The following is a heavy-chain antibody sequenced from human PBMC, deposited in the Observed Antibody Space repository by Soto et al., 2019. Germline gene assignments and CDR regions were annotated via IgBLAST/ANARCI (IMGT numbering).Heavy chain of an antibody. CDR1: GYTFSNYA. V-gene: IGHV1-3*01. D-gene: IGHD6-6*01. CDR2: INAGNGNT. CDR3: ARDKPIVLSLGFYYNGMDV. Sequence: GASVKVSCKASGYTFSNYAMHWVRQAPGQRLEWMGWINAGNGNTKYSQKIQGRVTITRDTSASTGYMEMSSLRSEDTAVYYCARDKPIVLSLGFYYNGMDVWGQGTTVTVSS. J-gene: IGHJ6*02.